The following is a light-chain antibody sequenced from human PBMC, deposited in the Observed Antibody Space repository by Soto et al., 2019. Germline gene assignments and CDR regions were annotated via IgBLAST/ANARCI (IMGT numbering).Light chain of an antibody. V-gene: IGLV2-14*03. J-gene: IGLJ1*01. CDR1: SSDVGGYNY. Sequence: QSALTQPASVSGSPGHSITISCSGTSSDVGGYNYVSWYQQHPGKAPKLMIYDVSNRPSGVSNRFSGSKSGNTASLTISGLQAEDEADYYCSSYISTSTLNVCGTGTKVTVL. CDR2: DVS. CDR3: SSYISTSTLNV.